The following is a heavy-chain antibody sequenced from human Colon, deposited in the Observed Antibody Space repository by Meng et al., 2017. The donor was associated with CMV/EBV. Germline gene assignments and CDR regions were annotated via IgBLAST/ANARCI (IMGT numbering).Heavy chain of an antibody. J-gene: IGHJ6*02. V-gene: IGHV3-30-3*01. CDR3: VRTAYCDSTSCYSYLGLDV. CDR1: GFTFSSYA. D-gene: IGHD2-2*02. Sequence: GESLKISCAASGFTFSSYAMHWVRQAPGKGLEWVAVISYDGSNKYYADSVKGRFTISRDNSKNTLYLQMNSLRVEDTAVYYCVRTAYCDSTSCYSYLGLDVWGQGTTVTVSS. CDR2: ISYDGSNK.